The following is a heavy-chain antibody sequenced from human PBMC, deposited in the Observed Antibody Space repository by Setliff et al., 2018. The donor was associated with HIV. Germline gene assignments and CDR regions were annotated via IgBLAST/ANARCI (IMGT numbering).Heavy chain of an antibody. CDR1: GFPFTSGYY. J-gene: IGHJ6*03. CDR3: ARGVASYYYYMDV. D-gene: IGHD5-12*01. CDR2: GYHTGST. V-gene: IGHV4-38-2*01. Sequence: SETLSLTCAVSGFPFTSGYYWGWTRQPPGKGLEWIVSGYHTGSTNYNHSLKSRVTIAVDTSKNKFSLKLSSVTAAKTAAYYCARGVASYYYYMDVLGKGTTVTVSS.